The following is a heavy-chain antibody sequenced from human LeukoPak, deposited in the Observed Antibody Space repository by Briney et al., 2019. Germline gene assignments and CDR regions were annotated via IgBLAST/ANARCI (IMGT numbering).Heavy chain of an antibody. CDR3: AKDFGRFGEITPRHNTNWFDP. CDR2: ISGSGGST. CDR1: GFTFSSYA. J-gene: IGHJ5*02. Sequence: GGSLRLSCTASGFTFSSYAMSWVRLAPGKGLEWVSAISGSGGSTYYADSVKGRFTISRDNSKNTLYLQMNSLRAEDTAVYYCAKDFGRFGEITPRHNTNWFDPWGQGTLVTVSS. D-gene: IGHD3-10*01. V-gene: IGHV3-23*01.